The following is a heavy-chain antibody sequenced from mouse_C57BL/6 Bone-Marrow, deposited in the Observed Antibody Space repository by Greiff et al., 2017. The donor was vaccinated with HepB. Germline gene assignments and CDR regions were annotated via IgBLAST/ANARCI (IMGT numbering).Heavy chain of an antibody. CDR3: ARGDYGSSSAWFAY. CDR1: GYTFTSYW. D-gene: IGHD1-1*01. CDR2: IDPSDSET. Sequence: QVQLQQPGAELVRPGSSVKLSCKASGYTFTSYWMHWVKQRPIQGLEWIGNIDPSDSETHYNQKFKDKGTLTVDKSSSTAYTQLSSRTAEDTAVYDGARGDYGSSSAWFAYWGQGTLVAVSA. V-gene: IGHV1-52*01. J-gene: IGHJ3*01.